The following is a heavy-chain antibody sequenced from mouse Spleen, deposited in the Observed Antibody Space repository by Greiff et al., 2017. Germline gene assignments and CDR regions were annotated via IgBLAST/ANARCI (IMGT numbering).Heavy chain of an antibody. J-gene: IGHJ4*01. V-gene: IGHV1-82*01. CDR2: IYPGDGDT. D-gene: IGHD1-1*01. CDR3: ARDYYGSSSYAMDY. CDR1: GYAFSSSW. Sequence: QVQLQQSGPELVKPGASVKISCKASGYAFSSSWMNWVKQRPGQGLEWIGRIYPGDGDTNYNGKFKGKATLTADKSSSTAYMQLSSLTSVDSAVYFCARDYYGSSSYAMDYWGQGTSVTVSS.